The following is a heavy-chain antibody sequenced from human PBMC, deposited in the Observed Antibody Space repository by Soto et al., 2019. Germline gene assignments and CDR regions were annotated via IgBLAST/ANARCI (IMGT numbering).Heavy chain of an antibody. Sequence: TLSLTCAISGDSVSSNTASWNWIRQSPSRGLEWLGRTYFRSKWYNDYAVSVKSRIIINPDTSNNQFSLQLNSVTPEDTAVYFCAKGDNLGPKTGYAFDPWGQGIMVPVSS. CDR3: AKGDNLGPKTGYAFDP. D-gene: IGHD5-12*01. V-gene: IGHV6-1*01. CDR2: TYFRSKWYN. CDR1: GDSVSSNTAS. J-gene: IGHJ5*02.